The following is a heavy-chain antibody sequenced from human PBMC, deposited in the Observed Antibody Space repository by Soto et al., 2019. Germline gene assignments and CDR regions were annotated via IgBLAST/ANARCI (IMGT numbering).Heavy chain of an antibody. CDR1: GYKFTNYY. V-gene: IGHV5-51*01. CDR2: IYPGDSDT. J-gene: IGHJ5*02. D-gene: IGHD3-22*01. Sequence: PGESLKISCKGSGYKFTNYYLAWVRQMPGKGLEWMGIIYPGDSDTTYSPSFQGQVTISADKSISTAYLQWSSLKASDTAIYYCARARLDSSCYSGYDFGNWFDPWGQGTPVTVSS. CDR3: ARARLDSSCYSGYDFGNWFDP.